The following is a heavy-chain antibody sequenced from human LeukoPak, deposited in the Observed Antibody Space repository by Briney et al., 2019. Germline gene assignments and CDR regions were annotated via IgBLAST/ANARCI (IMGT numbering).Heavy chain of an antibody. Sequence: GGSLRLSCAASGFTFSSYEMNWVRQAPGKGLERVSVIYSGGSAYYADSVKGRFTISRDNSKNTLYLQMNSLRAEDTAVYYCARERGHLDYWGQGTLVTVSS. CDR1: GFTFSSYE. D-gene: IGHD6-25*01. V-gene: IGHV3-66*01. CDR3: ARERGHLDY. J-gene: IGHJ4*02. CDR2: IYSGGSA.